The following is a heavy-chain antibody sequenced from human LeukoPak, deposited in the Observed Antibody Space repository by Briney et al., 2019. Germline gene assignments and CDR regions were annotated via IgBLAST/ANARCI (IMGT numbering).Heavy chain of an antibody. D-gene: IGHD2-2*02. CDR1: GFTFSDYY. J-gene: IGHJ4*02. CDR3: ASGYCSSTSCYKFDY. CDR2: ISSSGSTI. Sequence: GGSLRLSCAASGFTFSDYYMSWIRQAPGKGLEWVSYISSSGSTIYYADSVKGRFTISRDNAKNSLYLQMNSLRAEDTAVYYCASGYCSSTSCYKFDYWGQGTLVTVSS. V-gene: IGHV3-11*04.